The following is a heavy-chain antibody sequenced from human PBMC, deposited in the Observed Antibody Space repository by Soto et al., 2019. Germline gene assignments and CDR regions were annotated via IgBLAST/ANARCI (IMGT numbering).Heavy chain of an antibody. CDR1: GGSISSGGYY. J-gene: IGHJ4*02. Sequence: QVQLQESGPGLVKPSQTLSLTCTVSGGSISSGGYYWNWIRQHPGKGLEWIGYIYYSGSTYYNPSLTSLVTISVDTSKNKFSLKLSSVTAADTAVYYCARSSQSTVTNFDYWGQGTMVTVSS. CDR2: IYYSGST. CDR3: ARSSQSTVTNFDY. V-gene: IGHV4-31*01. D-gene: IGHD4-17*01.